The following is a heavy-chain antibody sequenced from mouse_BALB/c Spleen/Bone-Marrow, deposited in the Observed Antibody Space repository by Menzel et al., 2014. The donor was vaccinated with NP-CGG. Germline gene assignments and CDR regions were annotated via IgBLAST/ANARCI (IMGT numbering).Heavy chain of an antibody. J-gene: IGHJ3*01. D-gene: IGHD2-2*01. Sequence: EVKLVESGGGLVQPGGSLKLSCATSGFTFSDYYMYWVRQTPGKRLEWVAYISNGGGSTYYPDTVKGRFTISRDNAKNTLYLQMSRLKSEDTAMYYCARQGIYYGYDPFAYLGQGTLVTVS. CDR2: ISNGGGST. CDR1: GFTFSDYY. V-gene: IGHV5-12*02. CDR3: ARQGIYYGYDPFAY.